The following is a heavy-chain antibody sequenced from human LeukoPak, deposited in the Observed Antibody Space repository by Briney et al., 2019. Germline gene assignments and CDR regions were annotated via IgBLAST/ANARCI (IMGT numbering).Heavy chain of an antibody. CDR3: ARDKEPYSGYETYYFDY. D-gene: IGHD5-12*01. J-gene: IGHJ4*02. Sequence: ASVEVSCKASGGTFSSYAISWVRQAPGQGLEWMGGIIPIFGTANYAQKFQGRVTITADESTSTAYMELSSLRSEDTAVYYCARDKEPYSGYETYYFDYWGQGTLVTVSS. V-gene: IGHV1-69*13. CDR1: GGTFSSYA. CDR2: IIPIFGTA.